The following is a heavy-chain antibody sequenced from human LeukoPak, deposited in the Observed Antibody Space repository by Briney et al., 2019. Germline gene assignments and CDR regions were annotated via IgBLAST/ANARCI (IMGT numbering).Heavy chain of an antibody. J-gene: IGHJ4*02. CDR3: ARQPEFGITIPDY. D-gene: IGHD3-9*01. CDR1: GYSLTSYW. CDR2: IYPGDSDT. Sequence: GESLKISCQGSGYSLTSYWIGWVRQMPGKGLEWMGIIYPGDSDTRYSPSFQGQVTISADKSISTAYLQWSSLKASDTAMYYCARQPEFGITIPDYWGQGTLVTVSS. V-gene: IGHV5-51*01.